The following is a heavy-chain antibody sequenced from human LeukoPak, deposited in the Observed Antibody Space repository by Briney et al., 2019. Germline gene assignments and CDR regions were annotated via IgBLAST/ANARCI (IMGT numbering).Heavy chain of an antibody. D-gene: IGHD1-26*01. V-gene: IGHV3-30*02. CDR3: AKDIDDLDAFDI. Sequence: GGSLRLSCSASGFTFNTYGMHWVRQAPGKGLEWVAFIRYDGSDKYYADSVKGRFTISRDNSKNTLYLQMNSLRAEDTAVYYCAKDIDDLDAFDIWGQGTMVTVSS. CDR1: GFTFNTYG. J-gene: IGHJ3*02. CDR2: IRYDGSDK.